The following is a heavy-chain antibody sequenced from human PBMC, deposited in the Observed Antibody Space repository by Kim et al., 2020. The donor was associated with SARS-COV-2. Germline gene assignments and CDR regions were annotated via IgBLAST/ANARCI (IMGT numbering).Heavy chain of an antibody. Sequence: GGSLRLSCAASGFIFSNYGMHWVRQAPGKGLEWVAVISYDGSNKYSADSVKGRFTISRDNSKNTLYLQMNSLRAEDTAVYNCAKDRLEGSGSYYNGGFDYWGQGTLVTVSS. CDR1: GFIFSNYG. D-gene: IGHD3-10*01. CDR2: ISYDGSNK. V-gene: IGHV3-30*18. CDR3: AKDRLEGSGSYYNGGFDY. J-gene: IGHJ4*02.